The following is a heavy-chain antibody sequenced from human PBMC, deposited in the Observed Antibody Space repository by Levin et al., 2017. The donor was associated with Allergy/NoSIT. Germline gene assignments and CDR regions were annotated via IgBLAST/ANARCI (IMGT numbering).Heavy chain of an antibody. D-gene: IGHD2-2*01. CDR2: IYYSEST. Sequence: SETLSLTCTVSGGSISSSSYYWGWIRQPPGKGLEWIGTIYYSESTYYNPSLKSRVTISVDTSKNQFSLKLSSVTAADTAVYYCARTYCSTTRCYSRLDAFDIWGQGTMVTVSS. CDR3: ARTYCSTTRCYSRLDAFDI. CDR1: GGSISSSSYY. V-gene: IGHV4-39*01. J-gene: IGHJ3*02.